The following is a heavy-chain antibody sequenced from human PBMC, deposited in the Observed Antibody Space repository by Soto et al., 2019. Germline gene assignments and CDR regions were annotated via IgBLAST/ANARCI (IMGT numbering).Heavy chain of an antibody. CDR1: GFTFSSYG. Sequence: PLGGSLRLSCAASGFTFSSYGMHWVRQAPGKGLEWVAVISYDGSNKYYADSVKGRFTISRDNSKNTLYLQMNSLRAEDTAVYYCAKTYYDYVWGSYRSFDYWGQGTLGTVSS. CDR3: AKTYYDYVWGSYRSFDY. V-gene: IGHV3-30*18. D-gene: IGHD3-16*02. CDR2: ISYDGSNK. J-gene: IGHJ4*02.